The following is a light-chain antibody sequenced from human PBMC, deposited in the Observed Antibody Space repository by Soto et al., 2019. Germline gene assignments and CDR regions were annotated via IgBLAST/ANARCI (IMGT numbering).Light chain of an antibody. Sequence: EVVISQSPATLSVSPGEGATLSCRASQNISRSLAWYQQKPGPAPSLLIYGTSTRAGGVPARFSGGGSGTDFTLTISSLEPEDSAVYYYQRRSNSPTFGQGTRLEIK. V-gene: IGKV3-15*01. CDR1: QNISRS. CDR2: GTS. J-gene: IGKJ5*01. CDR3: QRRSNSPT.